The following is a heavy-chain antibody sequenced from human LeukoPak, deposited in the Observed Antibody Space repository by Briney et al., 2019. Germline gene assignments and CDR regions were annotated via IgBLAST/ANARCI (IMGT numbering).Heavy chain of an antibody. J-gene: IGHJ5*02. CDR2: ISAYNGNT. CDR3: ARADEYDSSDL. Sequence: AASVKVSCKASGYTFSNYGITWVRQAPGQGLEWMGWISAYNGNTNYAQMVQGRVTVTTDTSTSTAYMELRSLRSDDTAIYYCARADEYDSSDLWGQGTLVTVSS. D-gene: IGHD3-22*01. CDR1: GYTFSNYG. V-gene: IGHV1-18*01.